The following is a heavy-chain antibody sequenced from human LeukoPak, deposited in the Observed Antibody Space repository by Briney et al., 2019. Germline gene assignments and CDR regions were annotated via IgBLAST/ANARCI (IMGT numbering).Heavy chain of an antibody. D-gene: IGHD3-22*01. CDR2: IIPIFGTA. V-gene: IGHV1-69*13. CDR3: ARAPPYYHDSSGSIDY. J-gene: IGHJ4*02. CDR1: GGTFSSYA. Sequence: ASVKVSCKASGGTFSSYAISWVRQAPGQGLEWMGGIIPIFGTANYAQKFQGRVTITADESTSTAYMELSSLRSEDTAVYYCARAPPYYHDSSGSIDYWGQGTLVTVSS.